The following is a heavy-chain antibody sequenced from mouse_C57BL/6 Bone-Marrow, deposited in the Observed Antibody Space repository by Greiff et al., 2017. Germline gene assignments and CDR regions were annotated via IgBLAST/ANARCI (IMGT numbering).Heavy chain of an antibody. D-gene: IGHD2-4*01. Sequence: EVQLQESGTVLARPGASVKMSCKTSGYTFTSYWMHWVKQRPGQGLEWIGAIYPGNSDTSYNQKFKGKAKLTAVTSASTAYMELSSLTNEDSAVYYCTYGRGIYYDYGGDFDYWGQGTTLTVSS. V-gene: IGHV1-5*01. CDR1: GYTFTSYW. J-gene: IGHJ2*01. CDR3: TYGRGIYYDYGGDFDY. CDR2: IYPGNSDT.